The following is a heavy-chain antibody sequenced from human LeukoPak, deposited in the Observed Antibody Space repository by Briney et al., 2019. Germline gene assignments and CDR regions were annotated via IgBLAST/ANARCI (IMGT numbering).Heavy chain of an antibody. D-gene: IGHD2-2*01. J-gene: IGHJ1*01. Sequence: ASVKVSRKTSGYPFTSFGVSWVRQAPGQGLEWMGWISPYNGNTNFAQRFQGRLTLTTDTSTSTVYMELRSLGSDDTAVYFCARARRVQVIPVAESAEYFEHWGQGTLVTVSS. CDR3: ARARRVQVIPVAESAEYFEH. CDR1: GYPFTSFG. V-gene: IGHV1-18*01. CDR2: ISPYNGNT.